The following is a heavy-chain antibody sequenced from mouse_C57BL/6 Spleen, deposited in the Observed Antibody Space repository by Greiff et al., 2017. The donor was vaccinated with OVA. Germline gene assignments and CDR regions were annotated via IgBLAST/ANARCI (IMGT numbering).Heavy chain of an antibody. D-gene: IGHD1-3*01. CDR3: TREGLLNGPFAY. J-gene: IGHJ3*01. V-gene: IGHV1-39*01. Sequence: VQLQQSGPELVKPGASVKISCKASGYSFTDYNMNWVKQSNGKSLEWIGVINPNYGTTSYNQKFKGKATLTVDQSSSTAYMELRSLTSEDSAVYYCTREGLLNGPFAYWGQGTLVTVSA. CDR1: GYSFTDYN. CDR2: INPNYGTT.